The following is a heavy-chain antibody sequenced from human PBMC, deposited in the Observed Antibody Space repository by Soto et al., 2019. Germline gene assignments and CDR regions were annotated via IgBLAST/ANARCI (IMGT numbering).Heavy chain of an antibody. V-gene: IGHV3-23*01. Sequence: PGGSLRLSCAASGITFSKAWRTWVRQSPGKGLEWVSAISGSGGSTYYADSVKGRFTISRDNSKNTLYLQMNSLRAEDTAVYYCAKNYDSSGYYLLDPWGQGTLVTVSS. D-gene: IGHD3-22*01. CDR1: GITFSKAW. CDR3: AKNYDSSGYYLLDP. CDR2: ISGSGGST. J-gene: IGHJ5*02.